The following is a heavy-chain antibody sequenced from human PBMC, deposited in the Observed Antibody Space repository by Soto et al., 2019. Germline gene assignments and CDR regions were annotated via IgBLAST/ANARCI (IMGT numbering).Heavy chain of an antibody. V-gene: IGHV1-8*01. J-gene: IGHJ6*02. CDR2: MNPHSGNT. CDR3: AREKTSDGMDV. Sequence: QVQLVQSGAEVKKPGASVKVSCKASGYTFTSYDINWVRQATGQGLEWMGWMNPHSGNTGYEQKFKGRVTMTRNTSNRTAYMELISLRSEETVVYYCAREKTSDGMDVWGQETTVTVSS. CDR1: GYTFTSYD.